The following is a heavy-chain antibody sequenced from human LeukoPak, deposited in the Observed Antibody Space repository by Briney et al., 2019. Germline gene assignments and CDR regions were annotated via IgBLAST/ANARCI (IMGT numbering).Heavy chain of an antibody. CDR1: GFTFSSRDW. D-gene: IGHD5-18*01. J-gene: IGHJ4*02. V-gene: IGHV3-48*01. CDR2: ISSSGSTI. CDR3: ARDGAVNELWLLDY. Sequence: GGSLRLSRVASGFTFSSRDWMTWVRQAPGKGLEWVSYISSSGSTIYYADSVKGRFTISRDNSKNTLYLQMNSLRAEDTAVYYCARDGAVNELWLLDYWGQGTLVTVSS.